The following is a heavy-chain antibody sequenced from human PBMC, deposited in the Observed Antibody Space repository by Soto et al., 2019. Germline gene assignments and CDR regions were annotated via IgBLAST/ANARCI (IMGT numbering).Heavy chain of an antibody. CDR1: GGSISSYY. CDR3: ARFYDAFDI. Sequence: QVQLQESGPGLVKPSENLSFTCTVSGGSISSYYWSWIRQPLGKGLEWIGYIYYSGSSNYNPSLKSRVTISVDTSKNQFSLKLSSVTAADTAVYYCARFYDAFDIWGQGTMVTVS. CDR2: IYYSGSS. V-gene: IGHV4-59*01. J-gene: IGHJ3*02.